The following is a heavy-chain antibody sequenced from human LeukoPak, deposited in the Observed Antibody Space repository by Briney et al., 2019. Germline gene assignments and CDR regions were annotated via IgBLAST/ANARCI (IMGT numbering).Heavy chain of an antibody. J-gene: IGHJ4*02. CDR3: ARGYYDSSGYYLVDY. Sequence: ASVNLSCTASGYTFTIHGINWVRQAPGQGLERMGLISAYNGNTNYAQKLQGRVTMTTDTSTRTAYMELRSLRSDDTAVYYCARGYYDSSGYYLVDYWGQGTLVTVSS. V-gene: IGHV1-18*01. CDR1: GYTFTIHG. CDR2: ISAYNGNT. D-gene: IGHD3-22*01.